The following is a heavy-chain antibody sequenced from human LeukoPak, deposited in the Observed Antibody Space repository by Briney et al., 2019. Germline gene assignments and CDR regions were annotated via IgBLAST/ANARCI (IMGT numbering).Heavy chain of an antibody. D-gene: IGHD1-26*01. CDR1: GITFSDYT. CDR2: ISASGGGT. V-gene: IGHV3-23*01. Sequence: GGSLRLSCAASGITFSDYTMNWVRQAPGKGLEWVSSISASGGGTYYADSVKGRFTISRDNSKNTLYLQMSSLRAEDTAVYHCAKIEGGGATSYWGQGTLVTVSS. J-gene: IGHJ4*02. CDR3: AKIEGGGATSY.